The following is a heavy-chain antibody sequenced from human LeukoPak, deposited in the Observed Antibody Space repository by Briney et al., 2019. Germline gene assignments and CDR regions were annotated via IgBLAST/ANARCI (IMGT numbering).Heavy chain of an antibody. CDR1: GFTFSSYS. D-gene: IGHD3-3*01. Sequence: GGSLRLSCAASGFTFSSYSMNWVRQAPGKGLEWVSSISSRSSYIYYADSVKGRFTISRDNAKNPLYLQMNSLRAEDTAVYYCARGGYDFWSGYLDYFDYWGQGTLVTVSS. CDR2: ISSRSSYI. J-gene: IGHJ4*02. V-gene: IGHV3-21*01. CDR3: ARGGYDFWSGYLDYFDY.